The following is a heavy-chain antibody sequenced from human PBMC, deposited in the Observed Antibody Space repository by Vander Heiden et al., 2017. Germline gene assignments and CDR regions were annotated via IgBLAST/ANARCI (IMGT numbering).Heavy chain of an antibody. CDR1: GFTSSKHA. CDR3: AKDWVVETNLYYFDS. D-gene: IGHD2-15*01. CDR2: ISADGADT. V-gene: IGHV3-23*01. Sequence: EVQSLESGADLAEVGESLSLAWPASGFTSSKHAIHWFPQAAGRGQGWVSAISADGADTYYADSVKGRFTISRDNSKNVVYLQMRGLRAEDTATYFCAKDWVVETNLYYFDSWGQGTLVTVSS. J-gene: IGHJ4*02.